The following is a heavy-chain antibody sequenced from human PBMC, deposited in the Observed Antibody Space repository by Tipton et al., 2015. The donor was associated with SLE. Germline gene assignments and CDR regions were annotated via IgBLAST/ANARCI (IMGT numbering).Heavy chain of an antibody. V-gene: IGHV1-8*01. D-gene: IGHD2-2*01. CDR2: MNPNSGYT. Sequence: QLVQSGAEVKKPGASVKVSCKASGYTFTNYDINWVRQATEQGLEWMGWMNPNSGYTGYAQKFQGRVTMTRNTSISTAYMELSSLKSEDTAVYYCAREAAAMASDYWGQGTLVTVSS. J-gene: IGHJ4*02. CDR3: AREAAAMASDY. CDR1: GYTFTNYD.